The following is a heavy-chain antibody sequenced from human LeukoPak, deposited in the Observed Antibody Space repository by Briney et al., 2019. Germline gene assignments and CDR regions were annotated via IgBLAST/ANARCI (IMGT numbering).Heavy chain of an antibody. Sequence: ASVKVSCKASGYTFTSYYMHWVRQAPGQGLEWMGIINPSGGSTSYAQKFQGRVTMTRDTSISTAYMELSRLRSDDTAVYYCAICSGGSCYLFDYWGQGTLVTVSS. CDR2: INPSGGST. D-gene: IGHD2-15*01. CDR1: GYTFTSYY. CDR3: AICSGGSCYLFDY. V-gene: IGHV1-46*01. J-gene: IGHJ4*02.